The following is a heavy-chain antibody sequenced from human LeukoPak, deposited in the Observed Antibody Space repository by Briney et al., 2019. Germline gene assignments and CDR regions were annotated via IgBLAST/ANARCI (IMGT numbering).Heavy chain of an antibody. V-gene: IGHV3-23*01. CDR3: ARLTGNHFDC. CDR1: GFSFTDFA. D-gene: IGHD1-14*01. CDR2: SGGRGTGT. J-gene: IGHJ4*02. Sequence: GGSLRLSCAASGFSFTDFALSWVRQAPGKGLEWVSVSGGRGTGTFYGDSVKGRFTISRDNSKNALFLQMNSLRVEDTALYYCARLTGNHFDCWGQGALVTVSS.